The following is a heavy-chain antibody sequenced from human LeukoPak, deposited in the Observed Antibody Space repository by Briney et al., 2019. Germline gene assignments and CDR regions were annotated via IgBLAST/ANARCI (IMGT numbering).Heavy chain of an antibody. CDR1: GGSISSGDRY. CDR3: ARDSYSYGYGGFDY. J-gene: IGHJ4*02. V-gene: IGHV4-30-4*01. D-gene: IGHD5-18*01. CDR2: IYSTGNT. Sequence: SETLSLTCTVSGGSISSGDRYWSWIRQSPGKGLEWIGYIYSTGNTYYNPSLKSRVIIPVDTSKNQFSLELNSVTAADTAVYYCARDSYSYGYGGFDYWGQGILVTVS.